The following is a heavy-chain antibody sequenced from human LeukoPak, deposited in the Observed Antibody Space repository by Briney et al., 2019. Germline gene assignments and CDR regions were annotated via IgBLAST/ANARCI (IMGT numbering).Heavy chain of an antibody. V-gene: IGHV3-21*01. CDR1: GFTFSSYS. Sequence: GGSLRLSCAASGFTFSSYSMNWVRQAPGKGLEWVSSISSSSSYIYYADSVKGRFTISRDNAKNSLYLQMNSLRAEDTAVYYCARDLDLGVTRWLDPEFDYWGQGTLVTVSS. CDR3: ARDLDLGVTRWLDPEFDY. D-gene: IGHD5-24*01. J-gene: IGHJ4*02. CDR2: ISSSSSYI.